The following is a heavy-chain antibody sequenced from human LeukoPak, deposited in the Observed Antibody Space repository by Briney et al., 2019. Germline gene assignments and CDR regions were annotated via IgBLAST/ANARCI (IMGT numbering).Heavy chain of an antibody. CDR3: ARVRGGRYYFDY. CDR1: GFTFSSYW. CDR2: IKQDGSEK. D-gene: IGHD1-26*01. V-gene: IGHV3-7*01. J-gene: IGHJ4*02. Sequence: PGGSLRLSCAVSGFTFSSYWMSWVRQAPGKGLEWVANIKQDGSEKYYVDSVKGRFTISRDNAKNSLYLQMNSLRAEDTAVYYCARVRGGRYYFDYWGQGTLVTVSS.